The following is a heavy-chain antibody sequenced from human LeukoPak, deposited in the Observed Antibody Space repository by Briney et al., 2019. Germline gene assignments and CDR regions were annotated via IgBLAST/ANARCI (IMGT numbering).Heavy chain of an antibody. CDR2: MNPNSGNT. D-gene: IGHD3-10*01. J-gene: IGHJ3*02. V-gene: IGHV1-8*01. Sequence: ASVKVSCKASGYTFTSYDINWVRQATGQGLEWMGWMNPNSGNTGYAQKSQGRVTMNRNTSISTAYMELSSLRSEGTAVYYWARDGALWFGESSIWGQGTMVTVSS. CDR1: GYTFTSYD. CDR3: ARDGALWFGESSI.